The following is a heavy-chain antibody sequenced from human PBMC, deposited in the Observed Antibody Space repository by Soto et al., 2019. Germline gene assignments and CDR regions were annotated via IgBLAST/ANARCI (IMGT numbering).Heavy chain of an antibody. V-gene: IGHV3-53*04. CDR1: GFTVSGNY. Sequence: EVQLVESGGGLVQPGGSLRLSCAASGFTVSGNYMSWVRQAPGKELEWVSVMYIDGSTYYAESVKGRFTISRHNSKNTLYLQMNSPRGDDTAVYYCARGGSGRYDYWGQGTLVTVSS. CDR3: ARGGSGRYDY. CDR2: MYIDGST. D-gene: IGHD1-26*01. J-gene: IGHJ4*02.